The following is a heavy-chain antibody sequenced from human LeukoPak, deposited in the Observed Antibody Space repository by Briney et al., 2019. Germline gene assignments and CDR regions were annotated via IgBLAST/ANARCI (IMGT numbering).Heavy chain of an antibody. J-gene: IGHJ5*02. Sequence: PSETLSLTRTVSGTSISSSGYYWGWIRQPPGKGLEWIGSIYYSGTTYYNPSLKSRVTISVDTSKNRFSLKLSSVTAAETAVYYCARWKQLWFGWFDPWGQGTLVTVSS. V-gene: IGHV4-39*01. CDR1: GTSISSSGYY. CDR3: ARWKQLWFGWFDP. D-gene: IGHD5-18*01. CDR2: IYYSGTT.